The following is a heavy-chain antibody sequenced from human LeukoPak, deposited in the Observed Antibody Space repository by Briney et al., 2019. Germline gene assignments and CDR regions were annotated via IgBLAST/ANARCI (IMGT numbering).Heavy chain of an antibody. D-gene: IGHD5-18*01. CDR1: GFTFDDYA. CDR3: AKDYSYGYGNYYYYYYMDV. J-gene: IGHJ6*03. CDR2: ISWDGGST. Sequence: GGSLRLSCAASGFTFDDYAMHWVRQAPGKGLEWVSLISWDGGSTYYADSVKGRFTISRDNSKNSLYLQMNSLRAEDTALYYCAKDYSYGYGNYYYYYYMDVWGKGTTVTVSS. V-gene: IGHV3-43D*03.